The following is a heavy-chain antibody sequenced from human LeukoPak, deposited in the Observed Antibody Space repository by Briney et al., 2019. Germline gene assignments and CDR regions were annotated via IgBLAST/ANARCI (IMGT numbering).Heavy chain of an antibody. J-gene: IGHJ4*02. D-gene: IGHD3-22*01. V-gene: IGHV3-48*02. CDR1: GFTFSNYY. Sequence: GGPLRLSCAASGFTFSNYYMGWVRQAPGKGLEWVSYISTSGSAINYADSVKGRFTISRDNAKNSLFLQMNSLRDDDTAVYYCARVRSGYYLDYWGQGTLVAVSS. CDR2: ISTSGSAI. CDR3: ARVRSGYYLDY.